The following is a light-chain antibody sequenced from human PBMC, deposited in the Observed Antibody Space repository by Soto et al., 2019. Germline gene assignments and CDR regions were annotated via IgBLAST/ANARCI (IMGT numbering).Light chain of an antibody. CDR1: SFNIGNNY. V-gene: IGLV1-51*01. Sequence: QSVLTQPPSVSAAPGQKVIISCSGSSFNIGNNYVAWYQQLPGTAPKLLSYDNNKRPSGLPDRFSASKSPTSAALAITGLQTADAAAYYCGAWESSVNPYVFGTGTTVTVL. CDR2: DNN. CDR3: GAWESSVNPYV. J-gene: IGLJ1*01.